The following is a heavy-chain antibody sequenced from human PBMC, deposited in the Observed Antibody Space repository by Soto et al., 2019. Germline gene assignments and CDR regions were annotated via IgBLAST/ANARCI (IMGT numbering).Heavy chain of an antibody. Sequence: QVQLVQSGAEVKKPGASVKVSCKASGYSFSTYAMHWVRHAPGQRLEWMGWIIAGNGNTRYSQNFKGRVTLTRDTAASAAYMGMTSLRSEDTAVYYCARPHYYASGSYDSYDYFDYWGQGTLVTVSS. V-gene: IGHV1-3*01. J-gene: IGHJ4*02. D-gene: IGHD3-16*01. CDR3: ARPHYYASGSYDSYDYFDY. CDR2: IIAGNGNT. CDR1: GYSFSTYA.